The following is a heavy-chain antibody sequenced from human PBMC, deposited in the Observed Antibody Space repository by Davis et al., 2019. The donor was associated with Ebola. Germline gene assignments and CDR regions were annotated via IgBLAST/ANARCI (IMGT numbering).Heavy chain of an antibody. CDR3: ATVDRDGYNRIDY. CDR1: GGSISSGGYS. D-gene: IGHD5-24*01. CDR2: IYHSGST. V-gene: IGHV4-30-2*02. Sequence: LRLSCTVSGGSISSGGYSWSWIRQPPGKGLEWIGYIYHSGSTNYNPSLKSRVTISVDTSKNQFSLKLSSVTAADTAVYYCATVDRDGYNRIDYWGQGTLVTVSS. J-gene: IGHJ4*02.